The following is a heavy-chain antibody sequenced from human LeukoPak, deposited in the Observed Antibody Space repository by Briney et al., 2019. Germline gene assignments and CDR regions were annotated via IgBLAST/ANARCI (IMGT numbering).Heavy chain of an antibody. Sequence: SETLSLTCTVSDGSINGHYWSWIRQPPGKGLEWIAYIFSTGSTSYNPSLKSRVTISLYTSKNQFSLKLRSVTAEDTAVYYCVRQGPTIFGVGSFDPWGRGTLVTVSS. CDR2: IFSTGST. CDR3: VRQGPTIFGVGSFDP. J-gene: IGHJ5*02. D-gene: IGHD3-3*01. V-gene: IGHV4-4*09. CDR1: DGSINGHY.